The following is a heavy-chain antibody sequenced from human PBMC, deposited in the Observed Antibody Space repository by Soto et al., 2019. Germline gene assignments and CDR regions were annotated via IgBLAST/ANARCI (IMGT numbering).Heavy chain of an antibody. CDR2: IKSKTDGGTT. D-gene: IGHD1-26*01. Sequence: PGGSLRLSSAASNFIFSNVWMNWVRQAPGKGLEWVGRIKSKTDGGTTDYATPVKGRFTISRDDSKNTVYLQMNSLKTEDTAVYYCTTGSPIHREYYYHGMDVWGQGTTVTVSS. CDR1: NFIFSNVW. V-gene: IGHV3-15*07. CDR3: TTGSPIHREYYYHGMDV. J-gene: IGHJ6*02.